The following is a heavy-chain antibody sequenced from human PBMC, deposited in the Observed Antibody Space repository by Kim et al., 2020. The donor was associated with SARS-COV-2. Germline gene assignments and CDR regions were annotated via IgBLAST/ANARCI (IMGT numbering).Heavy chain of an antibody. D-gene: IGHD6-19*01. CDR3: ARRTEGVAGYSVWFDP. CDR2: IIPLFGTA. CDR1: GGTFSSYA. J-gene: IGHJ5*02. V-gene: IGHV1-69*13. Sequence: SVKVSCKASGGTFSSYAISWVRQAPGQGLEWMGGIIPLFGTANYAQKFQGRVTITADESTSTAYMELSSLRSEDTAVYYCARRTEGVAGYSVWFDPWGQGTLVTVSS.